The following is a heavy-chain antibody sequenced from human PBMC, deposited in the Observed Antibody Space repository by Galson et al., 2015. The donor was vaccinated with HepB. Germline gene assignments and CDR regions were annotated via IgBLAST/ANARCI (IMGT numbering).Heavy chain of an antibody. CDR3: ARGETSGWSVYYYYGMDV. V-gene: IGHV3-30-3*01. J-gene: IGHJ6*02. CDR2: VSDDGSNE. Sequence: SLRHSCVASACTLNIPVILWVRQAQGKGLEWVAGVSDDGSNEFYAGSVKGRVTISRDNSKNTVYLQMNSLRGEDTAVYYCARGETSGWSVYYYYGMDVWGLGTTITVSS. CDR1: ACTLNIPV. D-gene: IGHD6-19*01.